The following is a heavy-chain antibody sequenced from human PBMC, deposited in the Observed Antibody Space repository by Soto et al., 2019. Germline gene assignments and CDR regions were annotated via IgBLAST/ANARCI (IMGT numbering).Heavy chain of an antibody. Sequence: SETLSLTCAVYGGSFSGHSWTWIRQSPGKGLERIGDINHSGRVNYSPSLKSRVTISLDTSKNQFSLTLSAVTAADTAMYYCSTRAYDTNGYYRFDPWGQGTLVTVSS. J-gene: IGHJ5*01. CDR2: INHSGRV. CDR1: GGSFSGHS. V-gene: IGHV4-34*01. CDR3: STRAYDTNGYYRFDP. D-gene: IGHD3-22*01.